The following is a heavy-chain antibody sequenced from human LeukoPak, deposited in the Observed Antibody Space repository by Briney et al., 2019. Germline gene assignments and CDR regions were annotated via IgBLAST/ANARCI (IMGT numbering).Heavy chain of an antibody. J-gene: IGHJ5*02. Sequence: GESLKISCKGSGYSFTNYWIGWVRQMPGKGLEWMGIIFPGDSDTRYSPSFQGQVTISVDKSINTAYLQWSSLKASDTAMYYCARRRYYDSSGYIGYFDPWGQGTLVTVSS. CDR2: IFPGDSDT. D-gene: IGHD3-22*01. CDR3: ARRRYYDSSGYIGYFDP. CDR1: GYSFTNYW. V-gene: IGHV5-51*01.